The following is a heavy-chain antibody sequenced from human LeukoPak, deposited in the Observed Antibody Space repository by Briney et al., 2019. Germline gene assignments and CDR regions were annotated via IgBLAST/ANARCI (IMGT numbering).Heavy chain of an antibody. D-gene: IGHD6-13*01. CDR2: IYYSGST. J-gene: IGHJ6*02. V-gene: IGHV4-30-4*01. CDR3: ASSYSSSWYSSDYYGMDV. CDR1: GGSISSGDYY. Sequence: SETLSLTCTVSGGSISSGDYYWSWIRQPPGKGLEWIGYIYYSGSTYYNPSLKSRVTISVDTSKNQFSLKLSSVTAADTAVYYCASSYSSSWYSSDYYGMDVWGQGTTVTVSS.